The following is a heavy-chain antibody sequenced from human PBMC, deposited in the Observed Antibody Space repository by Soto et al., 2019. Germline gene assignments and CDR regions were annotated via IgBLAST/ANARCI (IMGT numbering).Heavy chain of an antibody. CDR3: ARGETTVTTGRWFDP. J-gene: IGHJ5*02. CDR2: INHSGST. V-gene: IGHV4-34*01. CDR1: GGSFSDYY. Sequence: QVQLQQWGAGLLKPSETLSLTCAVYGGSFSDYYWSWLRQPPGKGLEWIGEINHSGSTNYNPSLKSRVTISVDTSKTQFSRKLSSVTAADTAVYYCARGETTVTTGRWFDPWGQGTLVTVSS. D-gene: IGHD4-4*01.